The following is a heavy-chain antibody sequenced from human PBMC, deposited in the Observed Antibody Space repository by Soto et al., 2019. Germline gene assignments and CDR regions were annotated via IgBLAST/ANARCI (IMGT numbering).Heavy chain of an antibody. CDR1: GFTFSSYA. V-gene: IGHV3-30-3*01. D-gene: IGHD7-27*01. Sequence: QVQLVESGGGVVQPGRSLRLSCAASGFTFSSYAMHWVRQAPGKGLEWVAVISYDGSNKYYADSVKGRFTISRDNSKNTLYLQMNSLRAEDTAVYYCARGWGRGMDVWGQGTTVTVSS. J-gene: IGHJ6*02. CDR2: ISYDGSNK. CDR3: ARGWGRGMDV.